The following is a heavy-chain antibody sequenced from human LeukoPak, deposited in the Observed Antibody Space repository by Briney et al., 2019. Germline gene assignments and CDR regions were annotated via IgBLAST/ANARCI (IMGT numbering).Heavy chain of an antibody. CDR2: IKSKTDGGTT. CDR1: GFTFSNAW. V-gene: IGHV3-15*01. Sequence: GGALRLSCEASGFTFSNAWMYWVRQVPGKGLEWVGRIKSKTDGGTTDYAAPVKGRFTISRDDSKNTAYVQMNSLKTDATAVYYCTTDLQYMKGFDPWGQGTLVTVSS. CDR3: TTDLQYMKGFDP. J-gene: IGHJ5*02. D-gene: IGHD6-6*01.